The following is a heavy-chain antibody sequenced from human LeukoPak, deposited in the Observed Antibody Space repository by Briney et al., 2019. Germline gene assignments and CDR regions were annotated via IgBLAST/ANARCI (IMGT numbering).Heavy chain of an antibody. CDR2: INPNSGGT. D-gene: IGHD6-19*01. V-gene: IGHV1-2*02. Sequence: ASVKVSCRASGYTFSGYYIHWVRQAPGQGLEWMGWINPNSGGTNSAQKFQDRVTMTRDTSITTAYMELSRLTSDDTAVFYCARGVVSSGWSPVIDYWGQGTLVTVSS. CDR1: GYTFSGYY. CDR3: ARGVVSSGWSPVIDY. J-gene: IGHJ4*02.